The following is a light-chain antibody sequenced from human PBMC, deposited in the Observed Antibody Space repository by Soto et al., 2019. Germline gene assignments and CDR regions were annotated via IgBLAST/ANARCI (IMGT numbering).Light chain of an antibody. Sequence: DIKLTQSPSFLSASVGDRVTITCRASQGISSYLAWYQQRPGKAPKLLMYGASTLQSGVPSRFSGSASGTTFTLTIDNRQPEDFATYYCQQLNNFPRTFGQGTKVE. CDR3: QQLNNFPRT. J-gene: IGKJ1*01. V-gene: IGKV1-9*01. CDR1: QGISSY. CDR2: GAS.